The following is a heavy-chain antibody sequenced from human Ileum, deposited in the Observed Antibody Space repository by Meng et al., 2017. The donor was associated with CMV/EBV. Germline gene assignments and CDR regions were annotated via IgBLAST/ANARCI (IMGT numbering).Heavy chain of an antibody. CDR2: MNPNTGNT. Sequence: ASVKVSCKASGYTFISHDINWVRQATGQGLEWMGWMNPNTGNTGYAQKFQARVTMTRDSSTSTAYMELDSLRSEDTAVYYCARVESCNDNRCYTGGYYYTLDVWGQGNAV. V-gene: IGHV1-8*01. J-gene: IGHJ6*01. CDR1: GYTFISHD. CDR3: ARVESCNDNRCYTGGYYYTLDV. D-gene: IGHD2-2*02.